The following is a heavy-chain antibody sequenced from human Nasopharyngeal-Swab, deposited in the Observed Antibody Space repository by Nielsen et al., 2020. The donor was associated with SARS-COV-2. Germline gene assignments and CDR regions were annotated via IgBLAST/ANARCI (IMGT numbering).Heavy chain of an antibody. J-gene: IGHJ4*02. Sequence: GESLKISCAASGFTFSNAWMSWVRQAPGKGLEWVGRIKGKTDGGTTDYAAPVKGRFTISRDDSKNTLYLQMNSLKTEDTAVYYCTTDRRYIVATALDYWGQGTLVTVSS. CDR1: GFTFSNAW. V-gene: IGHV3-15*01. D-gene: IGHD5-12*01. CDR3: TTDRRYIVATALDY. CDR2: IKGKTDGGTT.